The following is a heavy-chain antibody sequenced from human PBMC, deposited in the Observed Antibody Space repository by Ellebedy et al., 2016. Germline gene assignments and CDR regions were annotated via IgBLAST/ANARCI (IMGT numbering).Heavy chain of an antibody. J-gene: IGHJ4*02. V-gene: IGHV1-8*01. Sequence: ASVKVSXXASGYTFTSYYMHWVRQATGQGLEWMGWMNPNSGNTGYAQKFQGRVTMTRNTSISTAYMELGSLRSEDTAVYYCGRGGRREVLPDWGQGTLVTVSS. CDR2: MNPNSGNT. D-gene: IGHD1-26*01. CDR3: GRGGRREVLPD. CDR1: GYTFTSYY.